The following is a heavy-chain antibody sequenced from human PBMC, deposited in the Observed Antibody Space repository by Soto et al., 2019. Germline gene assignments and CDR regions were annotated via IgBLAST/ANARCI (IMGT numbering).Heavy chain of an antibody. Sequence: PGGSLRLSCAASGFTFSSYGMHWVRQAPGKGLEWVAVISYDGSNKYYADSVKGRFTISRDNSKNTLYLQMNSLRAEDTAVYYCAKDTIRAADGNYYYYGMDVWGQGTTVTVSS. V-gene: IGHV3-30*18. D-gene: IGHD2-2*02. CDR1: GFTFSSYG. J-gene: IGHJ6*02. CDR3: AKDTIRAADGNYYYYGMDV. CDR2: ISYDGSNK.